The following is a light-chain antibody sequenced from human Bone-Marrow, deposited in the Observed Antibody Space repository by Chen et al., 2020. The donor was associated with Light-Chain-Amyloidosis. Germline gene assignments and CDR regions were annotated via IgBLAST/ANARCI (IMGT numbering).Light chain of an antibody. J-gene: IGLJ2*01. V-gene: IGLV1-40*01. CDR2: GNT. CDR3: QSYDNSLSGPVV. CDR1: SSNIGAGFS. Sequence: QSVLTQPPSVSGAPGQRVTTSCTGSSSNIGAGFSVHWYQQLSGTVPKLLIYGNTHRPSGVPDRFSGSKSGTSASLTITGLQAEDEADYYCQSYDNSLSGPVVFGGGTKLTVL.